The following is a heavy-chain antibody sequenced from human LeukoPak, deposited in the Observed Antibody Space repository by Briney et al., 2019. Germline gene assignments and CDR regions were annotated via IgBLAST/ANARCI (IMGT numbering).Heavy chain of an antibody. V-gene: IGHV3-7*03. CDR2: MNQDGSEK. J-gene: IGHJ4*02. CDR1: GFTLSNYW. Sequence: PGGSLRLSCAASGFTLSNYWMTWVRQAPGKGLEWVANMNQDGSEKYFVDSLEGRFTISGDNAKNSLSLQMNSLRAEDTAVYYCARGHTAHRYWGQGTLVTVSS. D-gene: IGHD2-21*02. CDR3: ARGHTAHRY.